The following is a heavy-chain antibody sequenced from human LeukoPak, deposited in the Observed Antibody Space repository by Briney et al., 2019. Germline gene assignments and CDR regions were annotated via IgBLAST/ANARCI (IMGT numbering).Heavy chain of an antibody. CDR2: INPKTGGT. J-gene: IGHJ4*02. Sequence: ASVKVSCKAPGYTFTDYFIHWVRQAPGQVFEWMGWINPKTGGTNHAQKFQGRLSMTTDTSINTAYMELRRLRPDDTAIYYCARGGFGSGNYFNFWGQGTLISVSS. CDR1: GYTFTDYF. V-gene: IGHV1-2*02. D-gene: IGHD3-10*01. CDR3: ARGGFGSGNYFNF.